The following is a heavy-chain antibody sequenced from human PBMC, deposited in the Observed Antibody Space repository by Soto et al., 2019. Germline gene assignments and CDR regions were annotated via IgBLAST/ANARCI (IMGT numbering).Heavy chain of an antibody. V-gene: IGHV1-46*01. D-gene: IGHD1-7*01. CDR2: IYPSGGST. Sequence: ASVKVSCTASGYTVTNYYMNWVRQAPGQGLEWMGIIYPSGGSTRNAQKFQGRFTMTRDTSTSTVYMELSSLRSEDTAVYYCARDFSGTMDYWGRGTLVTVSS. CDR1: GYTVTNYY. J-gene: IGHJ4*02. CDR3: ARDFSGTMDY.